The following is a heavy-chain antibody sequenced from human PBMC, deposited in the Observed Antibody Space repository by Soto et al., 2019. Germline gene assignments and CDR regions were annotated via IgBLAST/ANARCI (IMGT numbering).Heavy chain of an antibody. CDR2: IYYSGST. J-gene: IGHJ5*02. V-gene: IGHV4-59*08. CDR1: GGSISGYD. D-gene: IGHD2-2*02. CDR3: ARDYCSSTRCYKVPGPYNWSDP. Sequence: SETLSLTCTVSGGSISGYDWSWIRQPPGKGLEWIGYIYYSGSTNYNPSLNSGVTISVDTPKNQSSLKLSSVTAADTAVYYCARDYCSSTRCYKVPGPYNWSDPWGQGTLVTV.